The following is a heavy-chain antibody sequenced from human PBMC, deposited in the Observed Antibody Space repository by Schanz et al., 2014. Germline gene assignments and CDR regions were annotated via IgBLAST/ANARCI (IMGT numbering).Heavy chain of an antibody. J-gene: IGHJ4*02. CDR2: ISYDGSNK. Sequence: VQLVESGGGLVQPGGSVRLSCGASGFSFSTHWMAWVRQAPGKGLEWVALISYDGSNKYYADSVKGRFTISRDSSKNTLYLQMNSLRAEDTAVYYCARDQSPYTNSSDVRYFDYWGQGSLVTVSS. CDR3: ARDQSPYTNSSDVRYFDY. V-gene: IGHV3-30*03. D-gene: IGHD6-6*01. CDR1: GFSFSTHW.